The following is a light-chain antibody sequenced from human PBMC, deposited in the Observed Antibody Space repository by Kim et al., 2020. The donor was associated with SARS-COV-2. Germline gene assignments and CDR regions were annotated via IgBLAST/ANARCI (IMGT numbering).Light chain of an antibody. CDR1: KLGDKY. CDR2: QDN. CDR3: QAWDSSLWV. J-gene: IGLJ3*02. Sequence: YELTQPPSVSVSPGQTATITCSGDKLGDKYACWYQQKPGQSPVVVIYQDNKRPSGIPDRFSGSNSGNTATLTISGTQAMDEADYYCQAWDSSLWVFGGGTQLTVL. V-gene: IGLV3-1*01.